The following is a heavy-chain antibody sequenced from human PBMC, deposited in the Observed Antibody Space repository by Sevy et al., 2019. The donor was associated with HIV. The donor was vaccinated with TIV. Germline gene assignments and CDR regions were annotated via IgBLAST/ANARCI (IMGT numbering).Heavy chain of an antibody. Sequence: GGSLRLSCVASGFTFDDHAMHWVRQPPGKGLEWVSGISWNSGFVGFADSVKGRFTIARDNTKKSLYLQMTSLRPEDTAFSYCAKDMSHRAVAVTGGADFDYWGQGTLVTVSS. CDR1: GFTFDDHA. CDR3: AKDMSHRAVAVTGGADFDY. V-gene: IGHV3-9*01. CDR2: ISWNSGFV. D-gene: IGHD6-19*01. J-gene: IGHJ4*02.